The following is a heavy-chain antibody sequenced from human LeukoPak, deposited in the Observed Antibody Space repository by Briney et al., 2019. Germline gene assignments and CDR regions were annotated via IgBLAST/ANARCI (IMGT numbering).Heavy chain of an antibody. J-gene: IGHJ4*02. V-gene: IGHV3-20*04. CDR1: GFTFDDFG. CDR2: INWNGDST. CDR3: ARSYLKFSYYFDY. Sequence: GGSLRLSCAASGFTFDDFGMSWVRQAPGKGLERVSGINWNGDSTGYADSVKGRFTISRDNARNSLYLQMNSLRAEDTALYYCARSYLKFSYYFDYWGQGTLVTVSS. D-gene: IGHD1-26*01.